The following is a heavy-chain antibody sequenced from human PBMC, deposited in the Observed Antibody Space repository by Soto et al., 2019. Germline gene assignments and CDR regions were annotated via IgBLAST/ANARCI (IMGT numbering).Heavy chain of an antibody. D-gene: IGHD2-2*01. CDR1: GFTFSSYG. CDR3: ANQQFYDYYYGMDV. CDR2: ISYDGSNK. J-gene: IGHJ6*02. V-gene: IGHV3-30*18. Sequence: QVQLVESGGGVVQPGRSLRLSCAASGFTFSSYGMHWVRQAPRKGLEWVAVISYDGSNKYYADSVKGRFTISRDNSKNMLYLQMNSLRAEDTAVYYCANQQFYDYYYGMDVWGQGTTVTVSS.